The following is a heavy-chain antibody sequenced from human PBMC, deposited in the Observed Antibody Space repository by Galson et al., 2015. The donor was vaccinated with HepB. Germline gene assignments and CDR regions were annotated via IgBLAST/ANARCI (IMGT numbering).Heavy chain of an antibody. Sequence: SLRLSCAVSGFTFSTFWMSWVRQAPGKGLEWVANIKIDGSVKHYVDSVKGRFTISRDNAKNSLFLQMDSLRAEDTAVYYCAKYDAWSGYSLDLWGQGTLVTVSS. D-gene: IGHD3-3*01. CDR3: AKYDAWSGYSLDL. J-gene: IGHJ5*02. CDR2: IKIDGSVK. CDR1: GFTFSTFW. V-gene: IGHV3-7*03.